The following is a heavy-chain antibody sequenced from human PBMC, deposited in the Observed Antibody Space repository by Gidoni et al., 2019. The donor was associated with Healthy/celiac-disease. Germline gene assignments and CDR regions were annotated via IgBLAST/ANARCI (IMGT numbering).Heavy chain of an antibody. CDR3: AREEAVAGNFDY. J-gene: IGHJ4*02. CDR1: GFTVSSNY. V-gene: IGHV3-53*01. CDR2: IYSGGST. Sequence: EVQLVESGGGLIQPGGSLRLSCAASGFTVSSNYMSWLRQAPGKGLEWVSVIYSGGSTYYAESVKGRFTISKDNSNNTLYLQMNSLRAEDTAVYYGAREEAVAGNFDYWGQGTLVTVSS. D-gene: IGHD6-19*01.